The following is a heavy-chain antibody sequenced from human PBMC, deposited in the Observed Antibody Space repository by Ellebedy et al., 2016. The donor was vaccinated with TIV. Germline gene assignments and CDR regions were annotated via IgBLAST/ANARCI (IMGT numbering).Heavy chain of an antibody. CDR2: ISSSSTYI. CDR1: GFTFSGYT. V-gene: IGHV3-21*04. CDR3: AKDSADTAMVLDY. J-gene: IGHJ4*02. Sequence: GGSLRLXXAASGFTFSGYTMNWVRQAPGKGLEWVSSISSSSTYIYYADSVKGRFTISRDNAKNSLYLQMNSLRAEDTALYYCAKDSADTAMVLDYWGQGTLVTVSS. D-gene: IGHD5-18*01.